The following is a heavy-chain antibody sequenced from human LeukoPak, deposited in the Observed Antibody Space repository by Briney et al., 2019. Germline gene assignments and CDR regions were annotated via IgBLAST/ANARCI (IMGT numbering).Heavy chain of an antibody. CDR2: IYYSGST. J-gene: IGHJ3*02. D-gene: IGHD2-21*02. CDR3: ARRNCGGDCYSVTGAFDI. CDR1: GGSISSSSYY. V-gene: IGHV4-39*01. Sequence: PSETLSLTCTVSGGSISSSSYYWGWIRQPPGKGLEWIGSIYYSGSTYYNPSLKSRVTISVDTSKNQFSLKLGSVTAADTAVYYCARRNCGGDCYSVTGAFDIWGQGTMVTVSS.